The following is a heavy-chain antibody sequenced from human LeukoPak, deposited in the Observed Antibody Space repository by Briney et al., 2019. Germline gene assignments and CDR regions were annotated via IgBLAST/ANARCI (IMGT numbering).Heavy chain of an antibody. V-gene: IGHV1-24*01. CDR1: GYTLTELS. J-gene: IGHJ6*03. Sequence: ASVKVSCKVSGYTLTELSMHWVRQAPGKGLEWMGGFDPEDGETIYAQKFQGRVTMTEDTSTDTAYMELSSLRSEDTAVYYCASYSSSSYYYYYMDVWGKGTTVTVPS. CDR3: ASYSSSSYYYYYMDV. CDR2: FDPEDGET. D-gene: IGHD6-6*01.